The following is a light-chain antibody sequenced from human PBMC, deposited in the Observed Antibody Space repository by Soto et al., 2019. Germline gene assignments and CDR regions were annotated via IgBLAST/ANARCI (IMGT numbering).Light chain of an antibody. Sequence: EIVMTQSPATLSVSPGERATLSCRASRSVAGNLAWYQQKPGQAPRLLIFDTSTRATSTPARFSGSGSETDFTLTISSLQSEDFAVYYCQQYNNWPPDTFGQGTKVDIK. CDR2: DTS. J-gene: IGKJ2*01. CDR1: RSVAGN. V-gene: IGKV3-15*01. CDR3: QQYNNWPPDT.